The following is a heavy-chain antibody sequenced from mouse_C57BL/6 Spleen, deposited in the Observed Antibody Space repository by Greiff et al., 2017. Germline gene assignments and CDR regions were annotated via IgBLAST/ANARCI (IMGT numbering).Heavy chain of an antibody. J-gene: IGHJ4*01. CDR2: IYPGDGDT. V-gene: IGHV1-80*01. Sequence: QVQLKESGAELVKPGASVKISCKASGYAFSSYWMNWVKQRPGKGLEWIGQIYPGDGDTNYNGKFKGKATLTADKSSSTAYMQLSSLTSEDSAVYFCARSPTVVAPYAMDYWGQGTSVTVSS. D-gene: IGHD1-1*01. CDR1: GYAFSSYW. CDR3: ARSPTVVAPYAMDY.